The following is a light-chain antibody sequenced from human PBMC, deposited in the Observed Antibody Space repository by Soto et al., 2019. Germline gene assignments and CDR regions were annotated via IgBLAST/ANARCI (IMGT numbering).Light chain of an antibody. J-gene: IGKJ4*01. CDR1: QSVSSSY. V-gene: IGKV3-20*01. CDR2: GAS. Sequence: EIVLTQSPGTLSLSPGERASLSCRASQSVSSSYLAWYQQKPGQAPRLLIYGASSRATGIPDRFSGSGSGKDFTLTISRLEPEDFAVYYCQQYGSSALTLGGGTKVDIK. CDR3: QQYGSSALT.